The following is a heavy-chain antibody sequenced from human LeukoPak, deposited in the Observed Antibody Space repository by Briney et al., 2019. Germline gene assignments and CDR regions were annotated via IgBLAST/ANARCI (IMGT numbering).Heavy chain of an antibody. CDR1: GFTFSSYE. D-gene: IGHD2-15*01. V-gene: IGHV3-23*01. Sequence: GGSLRLSCAASGFTFSSYEMNWVRQAPGKGLEWVSGISVSGGTTHYADSVKGRFTISRDNSKNTLYLQMNSLRAEDTAVYYCAKGWTKYCTGGSCYSPLYYFDYWGQGTLVTVSS. CDR2: ISVSGGTT. J-gene: IGHJ4*02. CDR3: AKGWTKYCTGGSCYSPLYYFDY.